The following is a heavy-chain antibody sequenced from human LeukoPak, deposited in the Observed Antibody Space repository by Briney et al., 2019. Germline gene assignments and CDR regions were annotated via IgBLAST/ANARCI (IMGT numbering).Heavy chain of an antibody. Sequence: GGSLRLSCAASGYTFDDYAMHWVRQAPGKGLEGVSLISWDGGSTYYADSVKGRFTISRGNSKHSVYLQMNSLRAEDTALYYCGKDIRGSTSWYGLDYWGQGTLVTVSS. V-gene: IGHV3-43D*03. CDR2: ISWDGGST. J-gene: IGHJ4*02. CDR1: GYTFDDYA. CDR3: GKDIRGSTSWYGLDY. D-gene: IGHD6-13*01.